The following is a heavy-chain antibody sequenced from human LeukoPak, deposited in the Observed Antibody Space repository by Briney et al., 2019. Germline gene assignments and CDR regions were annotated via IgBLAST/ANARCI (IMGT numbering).Heavy chain of an antibody. CDR1: GYTFIGYY. CDR2: INPNSGGT. Sequence: ASVKVSCKASGYTFIGYYMHWVRQAPGQGLEWMGWINPNSGGTNYAQKFQGRVTMTRDTSISTAYMELSRLRSDDTAVYYCAAADSGSYSTLDYWGQGTLVTVSS. CDR3: AAADSGSYSTLDY. D-gene: IGHD1-26*01. V-gene: IGHV1-2*02. J-gene: IGHJ4*02.